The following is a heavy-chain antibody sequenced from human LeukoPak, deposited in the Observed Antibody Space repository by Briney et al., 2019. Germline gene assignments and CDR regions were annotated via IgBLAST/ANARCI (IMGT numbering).Heavy chain of an antibody. J-gene: IGHJ6*03. CDR3: ARDPRFYYYYMDV. V-gene: IGHV3-74*01. D-gene: IGHD3-16*01. CDR1: GFTFSSYW. CDR2: INTDGSST. Sequence: SGGSLRLSCAASGFTFSSYWMHWVRHAPGKGLVWVSRINTDGSSTIYADSVKGRFTISRDNAKNTLYLQMNSLRAEDTAVYYCARDPRFYYYYMDVWGKGTTVTVSS.